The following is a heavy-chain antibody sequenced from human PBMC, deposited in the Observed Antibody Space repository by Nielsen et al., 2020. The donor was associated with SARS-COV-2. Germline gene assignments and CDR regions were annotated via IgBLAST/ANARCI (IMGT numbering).Heavy chain of an antibody. J-gene: IGHJ3*02. D-gene: IGHD2-21*02. V-gene: IGHV3-7*03. CDR2: IKEDGSEK. CDR1: GFTFSSYW. Sequence: GESLKISCAASGFTFSSYWMSWVRQAPGKGLEWVANIKEDGSEKYYVDSVKGRFSISRDNAKNSLYLQMNSLRTEDTAVYFCARIFGGADVFDIWGQGTMVTVSS. CDR3: ARIFGGADVFDI.